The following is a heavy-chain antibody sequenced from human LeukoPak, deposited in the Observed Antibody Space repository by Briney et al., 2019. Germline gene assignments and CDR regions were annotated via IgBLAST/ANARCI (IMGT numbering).Heavy chain of an antibody. CDR1: GGTFSSYA. CDR3: AAQTETTGRGDY. Sequence: ASVKVSCKASGGTFSSYAISWARQAPGQGLEWMGRIIPIFGTANYAQKFQGRVTITTDESTSTAYMELSSLRSEDTAVYYCAAQTETTGRGDYGGQGTLVTVSS. D-gene: IGHD1-7*01. J-gene: IGHJ4*02. CDR2: IIPIFGTA. V-gene: IGHV1-69*05.